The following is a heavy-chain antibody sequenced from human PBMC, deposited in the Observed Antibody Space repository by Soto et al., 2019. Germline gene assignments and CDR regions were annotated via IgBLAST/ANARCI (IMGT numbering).Heavy chain of an antibody. V-gene: IGHV5-51*03. CDR3: ARLKRDGHNYSPLYY. CDR1: GYSFTSYW. Sequence: EVQLVQSGAEVKKPGESLKISCKGSGYSFTSYWIGWVRQMTGKGLEWMGIIYPGDSDTRYSPSFQGQVTISADKSISTAYLQWSSLKASDTAMYCCARLKRDGHNYSPLYYWGQGTLVTVSS. CDR2: IYPGDSDT. J-gene: IGHJ4*02. D-gene: IGHD5-12*01.